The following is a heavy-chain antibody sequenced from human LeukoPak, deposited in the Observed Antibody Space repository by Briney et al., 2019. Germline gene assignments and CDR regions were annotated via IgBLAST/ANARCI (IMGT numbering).Heavy chain of an antibody. V-gene: IGHV3-23*01. D-gene: IGHD3-3*01. CDR2: ITGSGGST. CDR1: GFTFSSYA. J-gene: IGHJ4*02. Sequence: GGSLRLSCAASGFTFSSYAMSWVRQAPGKGLAWVSTITGSGGSTNYADSVKGRFTISRDNSKNTLYLQMNSLRAEDTAVYYCAKGLRFLEWLSPPADYWGQGTLVTVSS. CDR3: AKGLRFLEWLSPPADY.